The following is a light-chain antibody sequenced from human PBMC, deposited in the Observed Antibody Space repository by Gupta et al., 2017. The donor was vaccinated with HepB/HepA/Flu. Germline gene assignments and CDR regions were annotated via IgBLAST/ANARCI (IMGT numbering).Light chain of an antibody. J-gene: IGKJ4*01. CDR2: DAS. V-gene: IGKV3-11*01. CDR3: QQRSNWPLT. CDR1: QSVSNY. Sequence: EILFTQSPATLSLPPGERATLSCRVSQSVSNYLAWYQQKPGQAPRLLIYDASNRATGIPARFSGSGSGTDFTLTISSLEPEDVAVYYCQQRSNWPLTFGGGTKVEIK.